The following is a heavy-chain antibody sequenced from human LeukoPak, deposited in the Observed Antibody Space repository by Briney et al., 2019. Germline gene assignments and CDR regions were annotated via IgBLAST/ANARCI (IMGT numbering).Heavy chain of an antibody. V-gene: IGHV3-7*01. CDR3: ARDDGDV. CDR1: GFTFSNYW. CDR2: INEDGSGK. Sequence: GGSLRLSCAASGFTFSNYWMKWVRQAPGKGLEWVASINEDGSGKYSVGSVKDRITISRDNARNSLDRQINSLTVEDTAIYYCARDDGDVWGTGTTVTVSS. J-gene: IGHJ6*04.